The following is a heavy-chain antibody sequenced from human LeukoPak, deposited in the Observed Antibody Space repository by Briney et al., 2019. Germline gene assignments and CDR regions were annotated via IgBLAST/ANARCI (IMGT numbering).Heavy chain of an antibody. CDR3: AKGGGITEVPKRYLQY. V-gene: IGHV3-23*01. CDR2: IGSSGATT. Sequence: PGGSLRLSCAASGLTFSTYGMTWVRQTPGTGLEWVSSIGSSGATTYYADSVKGRFTISRDNSQNTLYLQMNSLRAEDTALYFCAKGGGITEVPKRYLQYWGQGTLVTVSS. CDR1: GLTFSTYG. J-gene: IGHJ1*01. D-gene: IGHD3-16*01.